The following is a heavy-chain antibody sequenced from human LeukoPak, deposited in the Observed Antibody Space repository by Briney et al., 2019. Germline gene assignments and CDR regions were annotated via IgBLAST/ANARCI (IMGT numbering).Heavy chain of an antibody. D-gene: IGHD3-10*01. CDR1: RDSVSSNYYY. CDR2: IYHSGTT. Sequence: SETLSLTCSVSRDSVSSNYYYWGWLRQPPGKGLERIGTIYHSGTTYYNPSLKSRVTIFVDASNNQFSLRLTSVAAADTGVYYCAGRMGSGTVPHFDYWGRGALVIVSS. CDR3: AGRMGSGTVPHFDY. V-gene: IGHV4-39*01. J-gene: IGHJ4*02.